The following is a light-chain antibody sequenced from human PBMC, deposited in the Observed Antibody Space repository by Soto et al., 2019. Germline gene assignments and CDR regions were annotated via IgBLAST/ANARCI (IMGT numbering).Light chain of an antibody. J-gene: IGKJ1*01. CDR2: GAS. CDR1: QSVSSN. V-gene: IGKV3-15*01. CDR3: QQYNNCPWT. Sequence: EIVMTQSPATLSVSPGERATLSCRASQSVSSNLAWYQQKPGQAPRLLIYGASTRATGIPARFSGSGSGTEFTLTFSSLQSEDFAVYYCQQYNNCPWTFGQGTKVEIK.